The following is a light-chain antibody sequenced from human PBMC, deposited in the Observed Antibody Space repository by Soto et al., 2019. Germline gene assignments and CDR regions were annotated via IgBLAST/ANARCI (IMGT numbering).Light chain of an antibody. CDR1: SSDVGNYDY. CDR2: AVS. V-gene: IGLV2-14*03. J-gene: IGLJ1*01. Sequence: QSALTQPASVSGSPGQSITISCTGTSSDVGNYDYVSWYQQYPGKAPRLMIYAVSRRPSGVSNRFSGSKSVNTASLTISGLQAEDEADYYCTSYTPSSTDVFGTGTKLTVL. CDR3: TSYTPSSTDV.